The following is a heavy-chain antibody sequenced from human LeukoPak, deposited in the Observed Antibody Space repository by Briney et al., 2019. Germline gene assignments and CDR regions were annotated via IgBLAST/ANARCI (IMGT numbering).Heavy chain of an antibody. D-gene: IGHD5-12*01. CDR2: INGSGGST. J-gene: IGHJ3*02. CDR3: ARVIGGYEDDAFDI. CDR1: GFTFSSYG. Sequence: GRSLRLSCAASGFTFSSYGMSWVRQALGKGLEWVSAINGSGGSTYYADSVKGRFTISRDNSKNTLYLQMNSLRAEDTAVYYCARVIGGYEDDAFDIWGQGTMVTVSS. V-gene: IGHV3-23*01.